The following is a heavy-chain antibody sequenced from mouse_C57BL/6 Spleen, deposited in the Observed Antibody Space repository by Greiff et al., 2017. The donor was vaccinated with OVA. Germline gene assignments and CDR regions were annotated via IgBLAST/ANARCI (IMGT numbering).Heavy chain of an antibody. V-gene: IGHV1-53*01. J-gene: IGHJ1*03. D-gene: IGHD4-1*01. CDR1: GYTFTSYW. CDR3: ARELGRYFDV. Sequence: QVQLKESGTELVKPGASVKLSCKASGYTFTSYWMHWVKQRPGQGLEWIGNINPSNGGTNYNEKFKSKATMTVDKSSSTAYMQLSSLTSEDSAVYYCARELGRYFDVWGTGTTVTVSS. CDR2: INPSNGGT.